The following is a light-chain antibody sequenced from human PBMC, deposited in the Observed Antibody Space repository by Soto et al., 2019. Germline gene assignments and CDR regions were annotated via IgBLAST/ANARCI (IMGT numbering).Light chain of an antibody. J-gene: IGKJ1*01. CDR3: QQYGSSPKT. CDR2: GAS. Sequence: EIVLTQSPGTLSLSPGERATLSCRASQSVSSSYLAWYQQQPGPAPRLLFYGASSSATGLPDRFSGSGAGKYIPLTISILEPEYVAVYYCQQYGSSPKTFGQGTKVEIK. V-gene: IGKV3-20*01. CDR1: QSVSSSY.